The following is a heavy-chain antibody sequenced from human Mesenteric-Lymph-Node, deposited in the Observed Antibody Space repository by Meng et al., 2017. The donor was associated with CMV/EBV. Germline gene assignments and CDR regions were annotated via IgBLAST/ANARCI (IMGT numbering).Heavy chain of an antibody. CDR1: GGSFSGYY. Sequence: QVQLNQWGEGLLKPSDTLSVTCAVYGGSFSGYYWNWIRQSPEKGLEWIGEINHSGSTTYNPSFTSRIIISVDTSTNQISLNMSSVTAADTAVYYCARGSSYDILTGYFDYWGQGALVTVSS. CDR3: ARGSSYDILTGYFDY. J-gene: IGHJ4*02. D-gene: IGHD3-9*01. V-gene: IGHV4-34*01. CDR2: INHSGST.